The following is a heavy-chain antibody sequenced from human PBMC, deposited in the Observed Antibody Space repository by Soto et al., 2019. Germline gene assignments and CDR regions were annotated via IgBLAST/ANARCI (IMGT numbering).Heavy chain of an antibody. Sequence: SVKVSCKASGGTFSNYAFSWVRQAPGQGLEWLGGIMPIFGRADYAQKFRGRVTITADESTSTAYMELSSLRSQDTAVYYCARRWGSAADYWGQGTLVTVSS. CDR2: IMPIFGRA. D-gene: IGHD2-15*01. V-gene: IGHV1-69*13. CDR1: GGTFSNYA. CDR3: ARRWGSAADY. J-gene: IGHJ4*02.